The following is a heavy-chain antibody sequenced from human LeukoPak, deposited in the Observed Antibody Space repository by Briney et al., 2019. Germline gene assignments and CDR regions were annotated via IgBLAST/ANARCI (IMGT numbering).Heavy chain of an antibody. D-gene: IGHD4-23*01. CDR2: INHSGST. J-gene: IGHJ6*02. CDR3: ARGEDLRTPTVVSPPNATHGMDV. CDR1: GGSFSGYY. V-gene: IGHV4-34*01. Sequence: SETLSLTCAVYGGSFSGYYWSWIRQPPGKGLEWIGEINHSGSTNYNPSLKARVTISVDTSKNQFSLKLSSVTAADTAVYYCARGEDLRTPTVVSPPNATHGMDVWGQGTTVTVSS.